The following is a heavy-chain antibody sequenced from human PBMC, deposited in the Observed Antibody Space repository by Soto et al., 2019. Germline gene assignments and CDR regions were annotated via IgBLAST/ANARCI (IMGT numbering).Heavy chain of an antibody. Sequence: ASVKVSCKASGYTFTSYGISWVRQAPGQGLEWMGWISAYNGNTNYAQKLQGRVTMTTDTSTSTDYMQLRSLRSDDTSVYYCARDRAYSYDSSGYYYDYWGQGTLVTVSS. V-gene: IGHV1-18*01. CDR3: ARDRAYSYDSSGYYYDY. CDR1: GYTFTSYG. CDR2: ISAYNGNT. J-gene: IGHJ4*02. D-gene: IGHD3-22*01.